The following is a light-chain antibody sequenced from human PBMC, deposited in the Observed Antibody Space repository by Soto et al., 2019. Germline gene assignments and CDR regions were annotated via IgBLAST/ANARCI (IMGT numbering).Light chain of an antibody. CDR2: GAS. CDR3: QQYGSSPPA. Sequence: EIVLTQSPGTLCLSPGERATLSCRASQSVSSSYLAWYQQKPGQAPRLLIYGASSRATGIPDRFGGSGSVTDFTLTISRLEPEDFEVYYCQQYGSSPPAFGQRTKV. V-gene: IGKV3-20*01. J-gene: IGKJ1*01. CDR1: QSVSSSY.